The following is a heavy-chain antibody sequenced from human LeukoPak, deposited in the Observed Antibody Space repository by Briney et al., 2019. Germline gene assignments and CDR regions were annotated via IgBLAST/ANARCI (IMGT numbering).Heavy chain of an antibody. V-gene: IGHV3-53*01. CDR2: IYSGGNT. J-gene: IGHJ1*01. CDR1: GFTFSSNY. D-gene: IGHD2-15*01. Sequence: GGSLRLSCAASGFTFSSNYMSWVRQAPGKGLEWGSVIYSGGNTYYADSVKGRFTISRDNSKNTLYLQMNSLRAEDTAVYYCASGYCSGGHCYSVYFQHWGQGTLVTVSS. CDR3: ASGYCSGGHCYSVYFQH.